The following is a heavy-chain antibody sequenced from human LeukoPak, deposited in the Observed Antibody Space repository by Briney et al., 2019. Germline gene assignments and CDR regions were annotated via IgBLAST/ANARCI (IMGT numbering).Heavy chain of an antibody. V-gene: IGHV4-30-2*01. CDR1: GGSIYSGGFY. CDR3: ARDGGDAAMS. J-gene: IGHJ5*02. D-gene: IGHD5-18*01. CDR2: IFQSVNT. Sequence: SQTLSLTCTVSGGSIYSGGFYWRWIRQPPGKGLEWIGYIFQSVNTYYNPSLKSRLTISVDRSKNQFSLKLTSVTVADTAVYFCARDGGDAAMSWGQGTLVTVSS.